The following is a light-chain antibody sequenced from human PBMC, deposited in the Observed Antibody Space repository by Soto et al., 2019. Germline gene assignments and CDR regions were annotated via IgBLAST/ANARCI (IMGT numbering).Light chain of an antibody. CDR3: SSFTRSTTVV. J-gene: IGLJ2*01. V-gene: IGLV2-14*03. Sequence: QSALTQPASVSGSPGQSITISCTGTSSDVGGYDYVSWYQQHPGKAPKLLIHNVSNRPSGVSNRFSGSKSGNTASLTVSGLQAEDEADYYCSSFTRSTTVVFGGGTKLTVL. CDR1: SSDVGGYDY. CDR2: NVS.